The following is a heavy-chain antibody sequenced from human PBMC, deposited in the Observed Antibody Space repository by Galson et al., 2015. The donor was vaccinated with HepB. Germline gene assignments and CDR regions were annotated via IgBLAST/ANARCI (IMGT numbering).Heavy chain of an antibody. D-gene: IGHD2-8*01. CDR1: GVSISGSQYY. J-gene: IGHJ3*02. CDR2: IYYGGRT. Sequence: SETLSLTCTVSGVSISGSQYYWGWIRQSPKKGLEWIGSIYYGGRTYFSPSLQSRVAMSVDPSKNQLSLALSSVTAADTAVYYCARPLVLNGRFYPGVGPFHIWGHGTMVTVSA. CDR3: ARPLVLNGRFYPGVGPFHI. V-gene: IGHV4-39*01.